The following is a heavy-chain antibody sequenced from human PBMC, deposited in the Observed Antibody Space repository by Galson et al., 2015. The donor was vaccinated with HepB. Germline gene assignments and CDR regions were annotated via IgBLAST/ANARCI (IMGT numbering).Heavy chain of an antibody. D-gene: IGHD1-26*01. CDR1: GYTFTNYH. Sequence: SVKVSCKASGYTFTNYHIHWVRQAPGQGLEWMGIINPGGSTIVYAQRFQGRVTISRDNSKNILYLQMNSLSAEDTAMYYCARDQGHHLVGATDVFDVWGQGTMVTVSS. J-gene: IGHJ3*01. V-gene: IGHV1-46*01. CDR2: INPGGSTI. CDR3: ARDQGHHLVGATDVFDV.